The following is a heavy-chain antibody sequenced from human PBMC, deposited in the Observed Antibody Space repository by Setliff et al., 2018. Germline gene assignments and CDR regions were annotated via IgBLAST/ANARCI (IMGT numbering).Heavy chain of an antibody. D-gene: IGHD3-22*01. J-gene: IGHJ3*02. CDR2: INPSSGRT. CDR1: GYTFTSHY. V-gene: IGHV1-46*01. Sequence: ASVKVSCKASGYTFTSHYMHWVRQAPGLGLEWMGTINPSSGRTSYAQKFQGRVTMTRDTSTSTAYMDMSSLRSEDTAVYYCARDVFPYHYEGAFDIWGQGTMVTV. CDR3: ARDVFPYHYEGAFDI.